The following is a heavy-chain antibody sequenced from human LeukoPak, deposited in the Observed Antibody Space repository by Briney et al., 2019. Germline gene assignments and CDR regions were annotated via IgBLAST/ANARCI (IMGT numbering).Heavy chain of an antibody. D-gene: IGHD3-16*01. CDR1: GFTFSSYA. CDR3: AKGEAWGEAHGLVDY. J-gene: IGHJ4*02. Sequence: GESLRLSCAASGFTFSSYAMSWVRQAPGKGLEWISSISGTGVSTYSADSVKGRFTISRDNPKNTLYLQMNSLRAEDTAVYYCAKGEAWGEAHGLVDYWGQGTLVTVSS. V-gene: IGHV3-23*01. CDR2: ISGTGVST.